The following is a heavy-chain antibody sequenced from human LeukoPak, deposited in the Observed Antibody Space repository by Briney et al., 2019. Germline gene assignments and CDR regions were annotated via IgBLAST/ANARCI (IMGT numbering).Heavy chain of an antibody. CDR1: GPSFISYA. V-gene: IGHV3-23*01. Sequence: PGGCLTLARAPAGPSFISYAMSWGRQAPGKWREWGAAIRCSGGSTYYADSLRGRFTISRDNSKNTLYLQMNSLRAEDTAVYYCAKVGQWLVLRTEHFDYWGQGTLVTVSS. D-gene: IGHD6-19*01. CDR2: IRCSGGST. J-gene: IGHJ4*02. CDR3: AKVGQWLVLRTEHFDY.